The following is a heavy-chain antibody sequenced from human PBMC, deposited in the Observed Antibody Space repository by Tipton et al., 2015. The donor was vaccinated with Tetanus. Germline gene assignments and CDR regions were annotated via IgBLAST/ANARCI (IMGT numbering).Heavy chain of an antibody. J-gene: IGHJ5*02. CDR3: AKERDFRYSGYELAS. CDR1: GFTFSDHG. CDR2: ITYDASSR. D-gene: IGHD5-12*01. Sequence: AASGFTFSDHGMHWVRQTPGKGLQWVAIITYDASSRFYADSVEGRFIISRDDSKKTLYLQMNSLTPDDTGFYYCAKERDFRYSGYELASWGQGTLVSVS. V-gene: IGHV3-30*18.